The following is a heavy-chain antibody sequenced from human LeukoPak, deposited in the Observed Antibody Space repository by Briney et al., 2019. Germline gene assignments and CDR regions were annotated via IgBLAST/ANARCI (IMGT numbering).Heavy chain of an antibody. CDR2: IKQDGSEK. J-gene: IGHJ4*02. CDR1: GFIFNNYW. CDR3: ARQRRYCSGDNCYQRTFDY. D-gene: IGHD2-15*01. Sequence: GSLRLSCAASGFIFNNYWISWVRQAPGEGLEWVANIKQDGSEKYYVDSVKGRFTISRDNAKNSLYLQMNSLGAEDTAVYYCARQRRYCSGDNCYQRTFDYWGQGTLVTVSS. V-gene: IGHV3-7*01.